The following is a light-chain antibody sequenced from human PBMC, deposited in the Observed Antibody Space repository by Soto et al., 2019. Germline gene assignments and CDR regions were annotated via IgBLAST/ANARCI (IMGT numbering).Light chain of an antibody. CDR1: QSINAH. CDR3: QQYNTWLWT. Sequence: EVVMTQSPATLSVSPGERVTLSCRASQSINAHLAWYQQKPGQAPRLLIHGASTRATGIPARFSGSGFGTELILTISRLESEDIAVDYCQQYNTWLWTLGQGTKVEIQ. V-gene: IGKV3-15*01. CDR2: GAS. J-gene: IGKJ1*01.